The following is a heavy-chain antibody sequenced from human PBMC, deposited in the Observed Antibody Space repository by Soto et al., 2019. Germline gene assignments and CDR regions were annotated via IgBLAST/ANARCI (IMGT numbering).Heavy chain of an antibody. CDR1: GGTFSSYA. CDR2: IIPIFGTA. V-gene: IGHV1-69*13. Sequence: ASVQVSCKASGGTFSSYAISWVRQAPGQGLEWMGGIIPIFGTANYAQKFQGRVTITADESTSTAYMELSSLRSEDTAVYYCANPEGGSGSYFRSDYYYGMDVWGQGTTVTVSS. CDR3: ANPEGGSGSYFRSDYYYGMDV. D-gene: IGHD3-10*01. J-gene: IGHJ6*02.